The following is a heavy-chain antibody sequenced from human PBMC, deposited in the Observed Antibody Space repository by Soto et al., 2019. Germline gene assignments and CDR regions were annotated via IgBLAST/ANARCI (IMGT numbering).Heavy chain of an antibody. V-gene: IGHV3-23*01. CDR3: AKFREDPMVRGVIFYYYGMDV. CDR2: ISGSGGST. Sequence: PGGSLRLSCAASGFTFSSYAMSWVRQATGKGLEWVSAISGSGGSTYYADSVKGRFTISRDNSKNTLYLQMNSLRAEDTAVYYCAKFREDPMVRGVIFYYYGMDVWGQGTTVTVSS. CDR1: GFTFSSYA. J-gene: IGHJ6*02. D-gene: IGHD3-10*01.